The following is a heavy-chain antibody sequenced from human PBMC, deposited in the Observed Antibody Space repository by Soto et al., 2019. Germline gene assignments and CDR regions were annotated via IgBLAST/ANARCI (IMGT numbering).Heavy chain of an antibody. Sequence: GGSLRLSCAASGFTFSSYGMHWVRQAPGKGLEWVAVIWYDGSNKYYADSVKGRFTISRDNSKNTLYLQMNSLRAEDTAVYYCARDPFDYYGSGSPASRFDYWGQGTLVTVS. J-gene: IGHJ4*02. D-gene: IGHD3-10*01. CDR1: GFTFSSYG. V-gene: IGHV3-33*01. CDR3: ARDPFDYYGSGSPASRFDY. CDR2: IWYDGSNK.